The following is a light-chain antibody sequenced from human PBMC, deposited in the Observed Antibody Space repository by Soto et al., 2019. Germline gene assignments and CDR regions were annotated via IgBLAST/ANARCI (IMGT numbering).Light chain of an antibody. CDR2: DAS. V-gene: IGKV3-11*01. Sequence: EIVLTQSAATLYSCRGERTNISCRASQSVSSYLAWYQQKPGQAPRLLIYDASNRATGIPARFSGSGSGTDFTLTISSLEPEDFAVYYCQQRSNWPPITCGQGTRLENK. J-gene: IGKJ5*01. CDR1: QSVSSY. CDR3: QQRSNWPPIT.